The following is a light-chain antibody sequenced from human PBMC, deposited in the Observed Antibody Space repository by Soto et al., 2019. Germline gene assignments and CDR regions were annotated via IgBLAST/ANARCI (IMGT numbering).Light chain of an antibody. CDR1: QSVSKY. CDR2: YVS. J-gene: IGKJ2*01. Sequence: DIQMTQSPSSLAASVGDRVTISCRTNQSVSKYINWYPQKPGTAPKPLIYYVSSLQGGDPSRFSGSGSATDFALTISNLHPEDFATYYCQQSYDLPRTFGHGTKLEIK. CDR3: QQSYDLPRT. V-gene: IGKV1-39*01.